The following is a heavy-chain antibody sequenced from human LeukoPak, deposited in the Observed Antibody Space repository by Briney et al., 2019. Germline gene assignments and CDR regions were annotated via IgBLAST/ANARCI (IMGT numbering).Heavy chain of an antibody. V-gene: IGHV1-8*02. CDR1: GDTFTSYG. J-gene: IGHJ4*02. D-gene: IGHD3-10*01. Sequence: EASVKVSCTASGDTFTSYGINWVRQAPGHGLEWMGWMNPNSGNTGYAQKFQGRVTMTRNTSISTAYMELSSLRSEDTAVYYCARATYGSGSYYPDYWGQGTLVTVSS. CDR2: MNPNSGNT. CDR3: ARATYGSGSYYPDY.